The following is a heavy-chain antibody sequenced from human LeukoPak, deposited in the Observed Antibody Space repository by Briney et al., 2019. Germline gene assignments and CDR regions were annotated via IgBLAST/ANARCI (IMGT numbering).Heavy chain of an antibody. CDR2: IGGTGGFIT. CDR1: GFTFSSHG. Sequence: GGSLRLSCTASGFTFSSHGMNWVRQAPGKGLEWVSGIGGTGGFITYYAESVKGRFTVSRDNSKNTLYLQMNSLRAEDTAIYYCAKSRGSYWVPEFDYWGQGTLVTVSS. D-gene: IGHD1-26*01. V-gene: IGHV3-23*01. J-gene: IGHJ4*02. CDR3: AKSRGSYWVPEFDY.